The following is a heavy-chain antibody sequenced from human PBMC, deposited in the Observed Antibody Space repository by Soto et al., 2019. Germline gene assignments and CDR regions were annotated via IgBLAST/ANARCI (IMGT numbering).Heavy chain of an antibody. V-gene: IGHV3-30*04. CDR3: ARDPVPGIPDYFDR. Sequence: QVRLVESGGGVVQPGRSLRLSCAASGFVFGNFAMHWVRQAPGKGPEWVTVIGHDGVNKYYADSVRGRFTVSRDDSKNTWYLEMNSLRVEDSAVYYCARDPVPGIPDYFDRWGQGTLVTVSS. J-gene: IGHJ4*02. CDR2: IGHDGVNK. D-gene: IGHD1-20*01. CDR1: GFVFGNFA.